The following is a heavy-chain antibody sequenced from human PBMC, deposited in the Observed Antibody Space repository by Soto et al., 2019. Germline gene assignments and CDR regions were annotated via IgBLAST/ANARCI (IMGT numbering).Heavy chain of an antibody. J-gene: IGHJ4*02. D-gene: IGHD5-18*01. V-gene: IGHV1-3*01. CDR3: ARNWIQLWSYFDY. CDR2: INAGNGNT. CDR1: GYTFTSYA. Sequence: ASVKVSCKASGYTFTSYAMHWVRQAPGQRLEWMGWINAGNGNTKYSQKFQGRVTITRDTSASTAYMELSSLRSEDTAVYYCARNWIQLWSYFDYWGQGTLVTVSS.